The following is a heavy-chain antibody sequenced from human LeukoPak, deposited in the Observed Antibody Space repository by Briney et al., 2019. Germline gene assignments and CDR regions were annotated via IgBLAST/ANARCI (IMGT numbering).Heavy chain of an antibody. J-gene: IGHJ5*02. D-gene: IGHD4-17*01. Sequence: GGSLRLSCVASGFSFSSYSMNCVRQAPGKGLEWVSFIGSTSNNIDYADSVKGRFTISRDNAKNALFLQMNGLREEDAAVYYCARDLDGDLGGWFDPWGQGTLVTVSS. CDR1: GFSFSSYS. CDR3: ARDLDGDLGGWFDP. V-gene: IGHV3-48*02. CDR2: IGSTSNNI.